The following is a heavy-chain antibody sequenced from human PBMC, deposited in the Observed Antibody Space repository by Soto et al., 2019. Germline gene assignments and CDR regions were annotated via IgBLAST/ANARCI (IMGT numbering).Heavy chain of an antibody. V-gene: IGHV3-30-3*01. CDR3: ARQGKVDSSGYPKGLDY. CDR2: ISYDGSNK. D-gene: IGHD3-22*01. CDR1: GFTFSSYA. Sequence: LRLSCAASGFTFSSYAMHWVRQAPGKGLEWVAVISYDGSNKYYADSVKGRFTISRDNSKNTLYLQMNSLRAEDTAVYYCARQGKVDSSGYPKGLDYWGPGTLVTGSS. J-gene: IGHJ4*02.